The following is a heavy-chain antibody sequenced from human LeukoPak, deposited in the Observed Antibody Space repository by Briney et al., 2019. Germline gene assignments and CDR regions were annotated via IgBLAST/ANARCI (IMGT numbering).Heavy chain of an antibody. CDR1: GFTFSSYS. Sequence: GGSLRLSCAASGFTFSSYSMNWVRQAPGKGLEWVSSISSSSSYIYYADSVKGRFTISRDNAKNSLYLQMNSLRAEDTAVYYCASPRREQQLVRGAFDIWGQGTMVTVSS. CDR3: ASPRREQQLVRGAFDI. V-gene: IGHV3-21*01. CDR2: ISSSSSYI. J-gene: IGHJ3*02. D-gene: IGHD6-13*01.